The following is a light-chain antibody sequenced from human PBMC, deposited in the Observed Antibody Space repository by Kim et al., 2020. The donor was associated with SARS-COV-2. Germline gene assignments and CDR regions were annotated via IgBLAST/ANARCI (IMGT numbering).Light chain of an antibody. CDR1: QNIGTY. CDR2: GAF. CDR3: QQSYMVPYT. Sequence: SAALGDTVTITCRTSQNIGTYLNWYQQKPGKAPMLLIYGAFKLQSGAPARFSGSGSTTDFFLTIANLQSEDFATYFCQQSYMVPYTFGQWTKLEI. V-gene: IGKV1-39*01. J-gene: IGKJ2*01.